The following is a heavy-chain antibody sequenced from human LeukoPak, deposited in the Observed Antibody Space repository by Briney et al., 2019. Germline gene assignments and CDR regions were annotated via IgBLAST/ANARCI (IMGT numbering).Heavy chain of an antibody. V-gene: IGHV3-48*01. CDR1: GFTFSSYW. D-gene: IGHD3-10*02. CDR3: ARDVPLFD. J-gene: IGHJ4*02. Sequence: GGSLRLSCAASGFTFSSYWMHWVRQAPGKGLEWVSYISFSSATIHYADSVKGRFTISRDNAKNSLYLQMNSLRAEDTAVYYCARDVPLFDWGQGTLVTVSS. CDR2: ISFSSATI.